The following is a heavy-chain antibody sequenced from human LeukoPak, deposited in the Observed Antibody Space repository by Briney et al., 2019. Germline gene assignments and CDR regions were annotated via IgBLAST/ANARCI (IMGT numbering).Heavy chain of an antibody. V-gene: IGHV3-30*04. J-gene: IGHJ4*02. CDR2: ISYDGSNK. D-gene: IGHD2-2*01. CDR3: ARVMGRYCSSTSCYVDY. CDR1: GESFSDHY. Sequence: LSLTCAVYGESFSDHYWSWIRQAPGKGLEWVAVISYDGSNKYYADSVKGRFTISRDNSKNTLYLQMNSLRAEDTAVYYCARVMGRYCSSTSCYVDYWGQGTLVTVSS.